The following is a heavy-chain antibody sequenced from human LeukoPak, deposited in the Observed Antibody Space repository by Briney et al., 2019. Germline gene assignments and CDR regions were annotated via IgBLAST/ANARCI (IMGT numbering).Heavy chain of an antibody. CDR3: AKGGSGWSYYFDY. V-gene: IGHV3-11*03. Sequence: PGGSLRLSCAASGFTFSDYYMSWIRQAPGKGLEWVSYISSSSSYTNYADSVKGRFTISRDNSKNSLYLQMNSLRTEDTALYYCAKGGSGWSYYFDYWGQGTLVTVSS. CDR1: GFTFSDYY. J-gene: IGHJ4*02. CDR2: ISSSSSYT. D-gene: IGHD6-19*01.